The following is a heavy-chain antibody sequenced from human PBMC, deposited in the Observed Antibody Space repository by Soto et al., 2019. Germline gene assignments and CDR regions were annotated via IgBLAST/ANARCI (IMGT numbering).Heavy chain of an antibody. CDR2: LNAGNSNT. D-gene: IGHD3-10*01. J-gene: IGHJ4*02. CDR3: ARDRGLTIDY. CDR1: GYTFTTYA. V-gene: IGHV1-3*05. Sequence: QVQLVQSGAEEKKPGASVKVSCKASGYTFTTYAMHWVRQAPGQRLEWMGWLNAGNSNTKYSQKIQGRVTITRDTSASTAYMELSSLRTEDTAVYYCARDRGLTIDYWGQGTLVTVSS.